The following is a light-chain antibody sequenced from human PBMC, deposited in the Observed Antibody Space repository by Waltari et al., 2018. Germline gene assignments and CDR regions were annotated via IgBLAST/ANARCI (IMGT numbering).Light chain of an antibody. Sequence: EIVLKQSPATLSLSPGDRATLSCRASQSISSYLAWYQQKPGQAPRLLIYDASTRATGIPARLSGSGSVTDFTLTINSLEPEDFAIYYCQQRSKSFTFGPGTKVDMK. CDR1: QSISSY. J-gene: IGKJ3*01. CDR2: DAS. V-gene: IGKV3-11*01. CDR3: QQRSKSFT.